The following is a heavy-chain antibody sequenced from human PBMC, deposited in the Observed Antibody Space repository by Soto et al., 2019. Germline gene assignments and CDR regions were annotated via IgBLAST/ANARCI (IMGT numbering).Heavy chain of an antibody. CDR2: IVVGSGNT. D-gene: IGHD3-3*01. Sequence: ASVKVSCKASGFTFTSSAMQWVRQERGQRLEWIGWIVVGSGNTNYAQKFQERVTITRDMSTSTAYMELSSLRSEDTAVYYCAAAGTYYDFWSGYQTDVYFDYWGQGTLVTVSS. V-gene: IGHV1-58*02. CDR3: AAAGTYYDFWSGYQTDVYFDY. CDR1: GFTFTSSA. J-gene: IGHJ4*02.